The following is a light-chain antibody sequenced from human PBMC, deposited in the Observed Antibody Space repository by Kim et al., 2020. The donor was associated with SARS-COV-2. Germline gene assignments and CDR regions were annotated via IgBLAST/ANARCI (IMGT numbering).Light chain of an antibody. CDR1: RLGEKY. J-gene: IGLJ1*01. V-gene: IGLV3-1*01. CDR2: QDS. CDR3: QAWDSSTYV. Sequence: SVSPGQSASITCSGYRLGEKYAGWYKKKPGQSPVLVIYQDSKRPSGIPERFSGSNSGNTATLTIGGTQAMDEADYYCQAWDSSTYVFGTGTKVTVL.